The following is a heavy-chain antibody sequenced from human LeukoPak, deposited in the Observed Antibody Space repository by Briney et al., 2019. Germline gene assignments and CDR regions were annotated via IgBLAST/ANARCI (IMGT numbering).Heavy chain of an antibody. D-gene: IGHD2-2*01. V-gene: IGHV3-15*01. CDR1: GFTFSNAW. J-gene: IGHJ4*02. Sequence: GGSLRLSRAASGFTFSNAWMSWVRQAPGKGLEWVGRIKSKTDGGTTDYAAPVKGRFTISRDDSKNTLYLQMNSLKTEDTAVYYCTTGSPPIVLVPAGCDYWGQGTLVTVSS. CDR3: TTGSPPIVLVPAGCDY. CDR2: IKSKTDGGTT.